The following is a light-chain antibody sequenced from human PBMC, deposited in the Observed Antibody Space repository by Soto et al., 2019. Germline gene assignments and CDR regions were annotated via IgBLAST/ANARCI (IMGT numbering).Light chain of an antibody. J-gene: IGKJ4*01. V-gene: IGKV3-11*01. CDR1: QSINSA. Sequence: EIVLTQSPAPLSLSPGERATLSCRASQSINSALAWYQQKPGQAPRLLIYDASKRATDIPVRFSGSGSGIDCTLTISSLEPEDFAVYYCQQFNNWPLTFGGGTKVDIK. CDR3: QQFNNWPLT. CDR2: DAS.